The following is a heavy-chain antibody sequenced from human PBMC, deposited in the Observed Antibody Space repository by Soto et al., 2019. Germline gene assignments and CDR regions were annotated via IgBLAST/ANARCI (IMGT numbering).Heavy chain of an antibody. Sequence: LSQTPSLTCAISGDSVSSNSAAWNWIRQPPSRGLEWLGRTYYRSKWYNDYAVSVKSRITINTDTSKNRFSLQLNSVTPEDTAVYYCARDRGSSRPPGMDVWGQGTTVTVSS. CDR2: TYYRSKWYN. CDR3: ARDRGSSRPPGMDV. V-gene: IGHV6-1*01. CDR1: GDSVSSNSAA. J-gene: IGHJ6*02. D-gene: IGHD6-13*01.